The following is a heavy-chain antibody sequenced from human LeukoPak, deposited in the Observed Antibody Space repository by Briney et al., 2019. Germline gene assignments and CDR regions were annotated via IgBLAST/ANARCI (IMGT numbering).Heavy chain of an antibody. V-gene: IGHV3-74*01. CDR2: INSDGSTI. CDR3: VRGGSGYGNFDS. Sequence: GGSLRLSCGASGFTLSSYWMHWVRQAPGKGLVWVSRINSDGSTIDYADSVKGRFTISRDKARNTLYLQMNGLRAEDTAVYYCVRGGSGYGNFDSWGQGTLVTVSS. D-gene: IGHD5-12*01. J-gene: IGHJ4*02. CDR1: GFTLSSYW.